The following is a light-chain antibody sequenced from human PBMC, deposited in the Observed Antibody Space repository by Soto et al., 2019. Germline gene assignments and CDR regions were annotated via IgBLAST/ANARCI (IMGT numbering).Light chain of an antibody. Sequence: AIQMTRSPSSLSASVGDRVTITCRASQGIRNDLGWYQQKPGKAPKLLIYAASSLQSGVPSRFSGSGSGTDFTLTISSLQPEDFATYYCQQYKSFSLTFGGGTKVDIK. CDR3: QQYKSFSLT. V-gene: IGKV1-6*01. CDR1: QGIRND. J-gene: IGKJ4*01. CDR2: AAS.